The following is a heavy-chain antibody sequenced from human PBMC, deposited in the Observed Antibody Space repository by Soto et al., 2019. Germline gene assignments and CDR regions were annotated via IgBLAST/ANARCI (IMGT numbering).Heavy chain of an antibody. CDR3: ARVNVTLDS. CDR1: GGSINTYNLF. V-gene: IGHV4-39*01. CDR2: IHYGGNA. D-gene: IGHD2-21*02. J-gene: IGHJ4*02. Sequence: SETLSLTCTVSGGSINTYNLFWAWVRQPPGKGLEWIASIHYGGNAYYSPSLTTRATISRDTSKNRVSLELRSVTAADTAVYYCARVNVTLDSWGLGTLVTVSS.